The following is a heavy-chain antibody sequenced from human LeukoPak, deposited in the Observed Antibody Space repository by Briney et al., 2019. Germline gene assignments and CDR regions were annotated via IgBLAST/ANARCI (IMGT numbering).Heavy chain of an antibody. CDR1: GDSVSSNTAS. CDR2: TYYRSKWYN. J-gene: IGHJ4*02. D-gene: IGHD2-2*01. V-gene: IGHV6-1*01. Sequence: SQTLSLTCAISGDSVSSNTASWNWIRQSPSRGLEWLERTYYRSKWYNDYALSVKSRITLNPDTSKNQFSLQLNSVTPEDTAVYYCARGTLYATSWSFDYWGQGTLVTVSS. CDR3: ARGTLYATSWSFDY.